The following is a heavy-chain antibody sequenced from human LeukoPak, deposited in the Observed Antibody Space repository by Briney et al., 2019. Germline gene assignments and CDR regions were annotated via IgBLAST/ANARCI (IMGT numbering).Heavy chain of an antibody. V-gene: IGHV4-59*08. CDR1: GGSLSSHY. J-gene: IGHJ6*03. CDR3: ARRYCSSTSCPPDYYYMDV. D-gene: IGHD2-2*01. Sequence: PETLSLTCTVSGGSLSSHYWSWIRPPPGKGMGWVGYIYYSGSTNYNPSLKSRVTITVETPKNQFSPKLSSVTAADTAVYYCARRYCSSTSCPPDYYYMDVWGKGTTVTVSS. CDR2: IYYSGST.